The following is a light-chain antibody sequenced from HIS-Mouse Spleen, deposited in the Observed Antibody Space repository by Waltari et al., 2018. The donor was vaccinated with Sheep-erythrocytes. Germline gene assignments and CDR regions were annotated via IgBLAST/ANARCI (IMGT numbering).Light chain of an antibody. Sequence: QSALTQPASVSGSPGQSITISCTGTSSDVGSYNLVSWYQQHPGKAPKLMIYEGSKRPSGVSNRFSVSKSGNTASLTISGLQAEDEADYYCCSYAGSSTPWVFGVGTKLTVL. CDR3: CSYAGSSTPWV. CDR2: EGS. CDR1: SSDVGSYNL. V-gene: IGLV2-23*01. J-gene: IGLJ3*02.